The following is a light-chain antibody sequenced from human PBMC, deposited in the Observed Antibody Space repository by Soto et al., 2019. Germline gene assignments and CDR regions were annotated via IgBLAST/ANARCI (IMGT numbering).Light chain of an antibody. CDR1: SSDVGSYSR. V-gene: IGLV2-18*02. Sequence: QSALTQPPSVSGSPGQSVTISCTGTSSDVGSYSRVSWYQQPPGTAPKPMIYDVSNRPSGVPDRFSGSKSGHTASLTISGLQVEDEADYYCSAYTSTSTYVFGTGTKVTVL. CDR3: SAYTSTSTYV. CDR2: DVS. J-gene: IGLJ1*01.